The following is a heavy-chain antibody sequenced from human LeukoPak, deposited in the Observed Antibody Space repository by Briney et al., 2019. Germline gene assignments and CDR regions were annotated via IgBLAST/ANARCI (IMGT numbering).Heavy chain of an antibody. CDR3: ARLGEKADFDY. CDR2: IKEDGSES. Sequence: PGGSLRLSCAASGFTFSSYWMSWVRQAPGEGLEWVANIKEDGSESYYVDSVKGRFTFSRDNAKNSLYLQINSLRAEDTAVYYCARLGEKADFDYWGQGTLVTVSS. CDR1: GFTFSSYW. J-gene: IGHJ4*02. V-gene: IGHV3-7*01. D-gene: IGHD1-26*01.